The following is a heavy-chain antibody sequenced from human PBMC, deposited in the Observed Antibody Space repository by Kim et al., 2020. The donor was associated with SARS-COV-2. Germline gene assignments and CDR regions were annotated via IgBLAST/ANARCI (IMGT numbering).Heavy chain of an antibody. CDR1: GGSISSSSYY. CDR2: IYYSGST. V-gene: IGHV4-39*01. D-gene: IGHD6-13*01. Sequence: SETLSLTCTVSGGSISSSSYYWGWIRQPPGKGLEWIGSIYYSGSTYYNPSLKSRVTISVDTSKNQFSLKLSSVTAADTAVYYCALCKRGLHVQSRFQQLVRRLASLFDYWGQGTLVTVSS. J-gene: IGHJ4*02. CDR3: ALCKRGLHVQSRFQQLVRRLASLFDY.